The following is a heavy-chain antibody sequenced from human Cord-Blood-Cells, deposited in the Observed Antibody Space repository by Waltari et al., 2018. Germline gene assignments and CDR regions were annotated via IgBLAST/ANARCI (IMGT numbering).Heavy chain of an antibody. CDR1: GGSFSGYY. Sequence: QVQLQQWGAGLLKPSETLYLTCAVYGGSFSGYYWSWIRQPPGKGLEWIGAFNHRGSTNDNPSLKSHVSISVDTSKNQFSLKLGSVTAADTALYYCARKLHAFDIWGQGTMVTVSS. V-gene: IGHV4-34*01. D-gene: IGHD1-1*01. CDR3: ARKLHAFDI. CDR2: FNHRGST. J-gene: IGHJ3*02.